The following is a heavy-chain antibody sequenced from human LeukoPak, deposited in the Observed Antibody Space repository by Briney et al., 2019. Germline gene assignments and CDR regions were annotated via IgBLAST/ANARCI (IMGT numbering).Heavy chain of an antibody. Sequence: GASLRLSCTASGFTFSSYAVSWVRQALGKGLEWVSGISGSGDSTYYADSVRGRFTISRDTSKNTLYLQMNSLRAEDTAVYYCAKDPGTWHNWKYPFDYWGQGTLVTVSS. V-gene: IGHV3-23*01. D-gene: IGHD1-7*01. CDR2: ISGSGDST. CDR3: AKDPGTWHNWKYPFDY. CDR1: GFTFSSYA. J-gene: IGHJ4*02.